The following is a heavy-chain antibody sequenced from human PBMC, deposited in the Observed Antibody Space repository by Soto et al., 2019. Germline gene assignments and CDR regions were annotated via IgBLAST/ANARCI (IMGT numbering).Heavy chain of an antibody. J-gene: IGHJ4*02. D-gene: IGHD3-3*01. CDR3: TRADGHRITIFGVAQR. V-gene: IGHV3-49*04. CDR1: GFTFGDYA. Sequence: EVQLVESGGGLVQPGRSLRLSCTASGFTFGDYAMSWVRQAPGKGLEWVGFIRSKAYGGTTEYAASVKGRFTISRDDSKSIAYLQMNSLKTEDTAVYYCTRADGHRITIFGVAQRGGQGTLVTVSS. CDR2: IRSKAYGGTT.